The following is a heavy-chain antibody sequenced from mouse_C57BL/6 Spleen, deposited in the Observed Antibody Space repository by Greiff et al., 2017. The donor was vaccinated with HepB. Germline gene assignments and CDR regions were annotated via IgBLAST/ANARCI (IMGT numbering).Heavy chain of an antibody. D-gene: IGHD1-1*01. CDR2: IYPGSGNT. Sequence: VKLQESGPELVKPGASVKISCKASGYSFTSYYIHWVKQRPGQGLEWIGWIYPGSGNTKYNEKFKGKATLTADTSSSTAYMQLSSLTSEDSAVYYCARGPYYYGSSPRYFDVWGTGTTVTVSS. CDR1: GYSFTSYY. V-gene: IGHV1-66*01. CDR3: ARGPYYYGSSPRYFDV. J-gene: IGHJ1*03.